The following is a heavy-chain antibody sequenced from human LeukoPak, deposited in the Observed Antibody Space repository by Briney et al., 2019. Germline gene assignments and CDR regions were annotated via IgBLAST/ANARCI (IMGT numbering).Heavy chain of an antibody. D-gene: IGHD3-9*01. Sequence: GASVKVSCKASGYTFSSYSMNWVRQAPGKGLEWVSSISSSSSYIYYADSVKGRFTISRDNAKNSLYLQMNSLRAEDTAVYYCARDVRATGTNYYYYYGMDVWGQGTTVTVSS. CDR1: GYTFSSYS. CDR3: ARDVRATGTNYYYYYGMDV. V-gene: IGHV3-21*01. J-gene: IGHJ6*02. CDR2: ISSSSSYI.